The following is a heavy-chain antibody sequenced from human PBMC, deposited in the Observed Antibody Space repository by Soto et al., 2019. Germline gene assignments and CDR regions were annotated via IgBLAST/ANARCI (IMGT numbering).Heavy chain of an antibody. CDR2: IIPISGAA. J-gene: IGHJ4*02. Sequence: QVQLVQSGAEVKKPGSSVKVSCKAYGVTFSNYVVNWVRQAPGQGLEWMGRIIPISGAANYAQKFQGRVTITADKSTSTSYMELSSLRSEDTAVYYCARDMTRTVVPYFDFWGQGTLVTVSS. V-gene: IGHV1-69*06. D-gene: IGHD4-17*01. CDR3: ARDMTRTVVPYFDF. CDR1: GVTFSNYV.